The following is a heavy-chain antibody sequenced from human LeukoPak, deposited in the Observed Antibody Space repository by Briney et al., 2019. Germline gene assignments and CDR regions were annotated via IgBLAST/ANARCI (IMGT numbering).Heavy chain of an antibody. D-gene: IGHD3-22*01. Sequence: GGSLRLSCAASGFTFSSYAMSWVRQAPGKGLEWVSAISGSGGSTYYADSVKGRFTISRDNSKNTLYLQMNSLRAEDTAVYYCAKDLSWLLRGNWFDPWGQGTLVTVSS. CDR3: AKDLSWLLRGNWFDP. CDR2: ISGSGGST. CDR1: GFTFSSYA. J-gene: IGHJ5*02. V-gene: IGHV3-23*01.